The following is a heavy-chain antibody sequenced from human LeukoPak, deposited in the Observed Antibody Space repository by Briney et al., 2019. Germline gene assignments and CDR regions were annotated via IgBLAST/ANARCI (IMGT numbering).Heavy chain of an antibody. D-gene: IGHD3-22*01. CDR2: ISSSSSYT. CDR3: AREGHSSGFCGDFNI. Sequence: GGSLRLSCAASGFTFSGYYMSWIRQAPGKGLEWVSYISSSSSYTNYADSVKGRFTISRDNSKNTLYLQMNSLRVEDTAVYYCAREGHSSGFCGDFNIWGHGTMVTVSS. V-gene: IGHV3-11*06. CDR1: GFTFSGYY. J-gene: IGHJ3*02.